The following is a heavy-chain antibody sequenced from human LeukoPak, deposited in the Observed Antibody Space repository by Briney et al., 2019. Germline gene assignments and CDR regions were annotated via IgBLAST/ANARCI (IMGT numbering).Heavy chain of an antibody. CDR3: ARGRSSVAVANFDY. CDR2: IYYSGST. D-gene: IGHD6-19*01. CDR1: GGSISSYY. V-gene: IGHV4-59*12. Sequence: SETLSLTCTVSGGSISSYYWSWIRQPPGKGLEWIGYIYYSGSTNYNPSLKSRVTISVDTSKNQFSLKLSSVTAADTAVYYCARGRSSVAVANFDYWGQGTLVTVSS. J-gene: IGHJ4*02.